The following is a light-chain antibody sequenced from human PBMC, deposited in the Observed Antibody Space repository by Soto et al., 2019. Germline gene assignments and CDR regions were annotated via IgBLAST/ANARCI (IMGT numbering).Light chain of an antibody. J-gene: IGLJ2*01. Sequence: SYELTQPPSVSVSPGQTDSITCSGDKLGNKYTSWYQQKPGQSPVLVIYQDSQRPSGIPERFSGSNSGNTATLTISGTQAMDEADYYCQAWDSSTVVFGGGTKLTVL. CDR2: QDS. V-gene: IGLV3-1*01. CDR3: QAWDSSTVV. CDR1: KLGNKY.